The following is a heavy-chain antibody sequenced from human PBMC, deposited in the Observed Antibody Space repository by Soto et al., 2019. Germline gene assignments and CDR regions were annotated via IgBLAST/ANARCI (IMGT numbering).Heavy chain of an antibody. CDR2: ISSNGGST. CDR1: GFTFSSYA. Sequence: GGSLRLSCSASGFTFSSYAMHWVRQAPGKGLEYVSAISSNGGSTYYADSVKGRFTISRDNSKDTLYLQMSSLGAEDTAVYYCVKTALRFLEWLQPFDYWGQGTLVTVSS. D-gene: IGHD3-3*01. J-gene: IGHJ4*02. CDR3: VKTALRFLEWLQPFDY. V-gene: IGHV3-64D*06.